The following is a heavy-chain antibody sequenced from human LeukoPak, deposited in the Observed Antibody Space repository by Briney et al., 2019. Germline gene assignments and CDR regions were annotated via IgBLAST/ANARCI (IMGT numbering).Heavy chain of an antibody. V-gene: IGHV4-30-4*01. CDR2: IYYSGST. D-gene: IGHD3-3*01. Sequence: PSETLSLTCTVSGGSISSGDYYWSWIRQPPGKGLEWIGYIYYSGSTYYNPSLKSRVTISVDTSKNQFSLKLSSVTAADTAVYYCARRGRGYDFWSGDKSYYYFDYWGQGTLVTVSS. J-gene: IGHJ4*02. CDR3: ARRGRGYDFWSGDKSYYYFDY. CDR1: GGSISSGDYY.